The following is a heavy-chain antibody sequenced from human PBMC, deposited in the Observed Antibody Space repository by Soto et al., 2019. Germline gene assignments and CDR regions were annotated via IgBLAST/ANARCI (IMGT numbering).Heavy chain of an antibody. Sequence: PSETLSLTCTVSGDSISEYYWSWIRQPPGKGLEWIGYIYYSGSTYYNPSLKSRVTISVDTSKNQFSLKLSSVTAADTAVYYCGRHRGTISLTDYWGQGTLVTVSS. CDR1: GDSISEYY. CDR3: GRHRGTISLTDY. J-gene: IGHJ4*02. V-gene: IGHV4-59*04. D-gene: IGHD3-9*01. CDR2: IYYSGST.